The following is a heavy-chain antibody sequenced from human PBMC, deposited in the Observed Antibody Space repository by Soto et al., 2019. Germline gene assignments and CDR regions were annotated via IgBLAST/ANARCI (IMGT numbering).Heavy chain of an antibody. J-gene: IGHJ4*02. V-gene: IGHV4-30-4*01. D-gene: IGHD5-12*01. Sequence: SETLSLTCSVSGGSSNSGDYYWSWIRQSPGKGLEWIGYIYYSGSTYYNPSLKSRSTISIDTSKNQFFLDVDSVTAADTAVYYCARLYTVYDSSDYLGKVPLGTVSS. CDR2: IYYSGST. CDR1: GGSSNSGDYY. CDR3: ARLYTVYDSSDY.